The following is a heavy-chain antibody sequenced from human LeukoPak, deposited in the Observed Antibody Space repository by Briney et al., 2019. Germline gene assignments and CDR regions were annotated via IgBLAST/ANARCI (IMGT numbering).Heavy chain of an antibody. J-gene: IGHJ4*02. D-gene: IGHD5-24*01. V-gene: IGHV3-23*01. Sequence: GGSLRLSCVASGFTFSRHGMDWVRQAPGKGLEWVSGISPSGDIKYYVDSVKGRFTVSRDNSKNTLYLQINSLRDEDTAVYYCAKDDAWLQYNDWGQGTLVTVSS. CDR3: AKDDAWLQYND. CDR2: ISPSGDIK. CDR1: GFTFSRHG.